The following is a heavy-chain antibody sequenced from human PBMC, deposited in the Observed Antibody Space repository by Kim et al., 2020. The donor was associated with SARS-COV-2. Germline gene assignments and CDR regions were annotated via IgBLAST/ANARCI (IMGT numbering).Heavy chain of an antibody. D-gene: IGHD3-10*01. CDR2: ISGSGGST. J-gene: IGHJ4*02. CDR1: GFIFSIYD. CDR3: AKAFYGSGSYGPDY. V-gene: IGHV3-23*01. Sequence: GGSLRLSCAASGFIFSIYDMTWVRQAPGKGLEWVSAISGSGGSTYYADSVKGRFTMSRDNSKNTLYLQMNSLRAEDTAEYYCAKAFYGSGSYGPDYWGQGTLVTVSS.